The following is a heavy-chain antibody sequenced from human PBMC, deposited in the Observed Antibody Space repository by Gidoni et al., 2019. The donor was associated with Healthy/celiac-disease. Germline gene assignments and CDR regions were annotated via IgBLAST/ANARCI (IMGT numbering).Heavy chain of an antibody. CDR2: ISSSGSTI. J-gene: IGHJ6*02. CDR3: ARDGYCSSTSCYANYYYYYGMDV. D-gene: IGHD2-2*03. CDR1: GFTFSSYE. V-gene: IGHV3-48*03. Sequence: EVQLVESGGGLVQPGGSLRLSCAASGFTFSSYEMNWVRQAQGKGLEWVSYISSSGSTIYYADSVKGRFTISRDNAKNSLYLQMNSLRAEDTAVYYCARDGYCSSTSCYANYYYYYGMDVWGQGTTVTVSS.